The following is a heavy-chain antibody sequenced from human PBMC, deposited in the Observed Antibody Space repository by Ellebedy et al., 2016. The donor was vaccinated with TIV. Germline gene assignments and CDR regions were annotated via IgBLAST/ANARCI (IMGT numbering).Heavy chain of an antibody. CDR1: GFTFSSYS. CDR2: ISSSSSTI. CDR3: ARDFSSSWNWGPHY. Sequence: GESLKISCAASGFTFSSYSMNWVRQAPGKGLEWVSYISSSSSTIYYAASVKGRFTISRDNAKNSLYLKMNSMRDEDTAVYYCARDFSSSWNWGPHYWGQGTLVTVSS. J-gene: IGHJ4*02. D-gene: IGHD6-13*01. V-gene: IGHV3-48*02.